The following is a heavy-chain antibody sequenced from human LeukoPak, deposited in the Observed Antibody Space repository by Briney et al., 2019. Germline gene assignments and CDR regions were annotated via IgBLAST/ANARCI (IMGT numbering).Heavy chain of an antibody. CDR1: GGSISSSSYY. CDR3: ARDLEGTDAFDI. V-gene: IGHV4-39*07. Sequence: SETLSLTCTVSGGSISSSSYYWGWIRQPPGKGLEWIGSIYYSGSTYYNPSLKSRVTISVDTSKNQFSLKLSSVTAVDTAVYYCARDLEGTDAFDIWGQGTMATVSS. D-gene: IGHD1-1*01. J-gene: IGHJ3*02. CDR2: IYYSGST.